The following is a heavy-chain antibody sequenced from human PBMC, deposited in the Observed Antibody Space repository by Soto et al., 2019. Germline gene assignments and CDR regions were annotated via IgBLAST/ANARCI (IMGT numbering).Heavy chain of an antibody. CDR3: ARGDSTDCSNGVCSFFYNHDMDV. CDR2: INPKSGGT. CDR1: GYSFTDYH. J-gene: IGHJ6*02. Sequence: ASVKVSCKASGYSFTDYHIHWVRQAPGQGLEWLGRINPKSGGTSTAQKFQGWVAMTTDTSISTASMELTRLTSDDTAIYYCARGDSTDCSNGVCSFFYNHDMDVWGQGTTVTVSS. V-gene: IGHV1-2*04. D-gene: IGHD2-8*01.